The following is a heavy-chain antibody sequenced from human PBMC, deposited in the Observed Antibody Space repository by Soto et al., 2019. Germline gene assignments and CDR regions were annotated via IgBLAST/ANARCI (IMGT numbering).Heavy chain of an antibody. V-gene: IGHV3-23*01. CDR3: AKARYYGSGSPRLYYFDY. Sequence: GGSLRLSCAASGFTFSSYAMSWVRQAPGKGLEWVSAISGSGGSTYYADSVKGRFTISRDNSKNTLYLQMNSLRAEDTAVYYCAKARYYGSGSPRLYYFDYWGQGTLVTVSS. CDR2: ISGSGGST. D-gene: IGHD3-10*01. J-gene: IGHJ4*02. CDR1: GFTFSSYA.